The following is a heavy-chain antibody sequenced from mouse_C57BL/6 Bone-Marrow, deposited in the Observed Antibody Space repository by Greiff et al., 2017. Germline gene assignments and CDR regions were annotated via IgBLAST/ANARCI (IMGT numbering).Heavy chain of an antibody. CDR1: GYTFTDYY. J-gene: IGHJ3*01. CDR3: ARSHYSNYGAWFAY. CDR2: INPYNGGT. V-gene: IGHV1-19*01. Sequence: EVQLVESGPVLVKPGASVKMSCKASGYTFTDYYMNWVKQRHGKSLEWIGVINPYNGGTSYNQKFKGKATLTVDKSSSTVYMELNSLTSEDAAVXYCARSHYSNYGAWFAYWGQGTLVTVSA. D-gene: IGHD2-5*01.